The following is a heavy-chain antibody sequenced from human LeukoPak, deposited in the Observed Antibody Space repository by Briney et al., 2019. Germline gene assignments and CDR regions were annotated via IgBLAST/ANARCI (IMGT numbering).Heavy chain of an antibody. CDR2: ISTSGTYT. V-gene: IGHV3-21*01. Sequence: PGGSLRLSCAASDFTFSSYAMNWVRQAPGKGLEWVSCISTSGTYTYYADSVKGRFTISRDNAKNSLYLQMNSLRAEDTAVYYCARDQGTSTSAPKRKGRFDPWGQGTLVTVSS. CDR3: ARDQGTSTSAPKRKGRFDP. D-gene: IGHD1/OR15-1a*01. CDR1: DFTFSSYA. J-gene: IGHJ5*02.